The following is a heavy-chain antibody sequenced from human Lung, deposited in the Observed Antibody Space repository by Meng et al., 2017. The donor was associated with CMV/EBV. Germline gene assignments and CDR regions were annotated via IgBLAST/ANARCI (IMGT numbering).Heavy chain of an antibody. CDR2: MDYRGST. CDR1: GDSISSGEYF. Sequence: QGRRQEARPGLVMPSQTLSRTFTVSGDSISSGEYFWSWIRQPPWKGLEWFGYMDYRGSTFYNPSLKSRVTISVDTSKNQFSLKLSSVTAADTAVYFCARGELLWDYWGQGTLVTVSS. V-gene: IGHV4-30-4*01. D-gene: IGHD2-2*01. J-gene: IGHJ4*02. CDR3: ARGELLWDY.